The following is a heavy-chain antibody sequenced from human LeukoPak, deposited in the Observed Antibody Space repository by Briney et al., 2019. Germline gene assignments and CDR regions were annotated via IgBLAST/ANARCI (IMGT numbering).Heavy chain of an antibody. Sequence: GSLRLSCAASGLTFSSYWMSWVRQAPGKGLEWVANIKQDGAEKYYVDSVKGRFRISRDNAKNSLYLQMNSLRAEDTAVYYCARGRDGSQSPIDDWGQGTLVTVSS. D-gene: IGHD5-24*01. CDR2: IKQDGAEK. V-gene: IGHV3-7*04. CDR3: ARGRDGSQSPIDD. CDR1: GLTFSSYW. J-gene: IGHJ4*02.